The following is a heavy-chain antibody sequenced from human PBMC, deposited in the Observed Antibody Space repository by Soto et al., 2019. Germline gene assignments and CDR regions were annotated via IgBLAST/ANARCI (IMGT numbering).Heavy chain of an antibody. Sequence: GGSLSLSCAASGFTFSSYSMNWVRQAPGKGLEWVSYISSSSSTIYYADSVKGRFTISRDNAKNSLYLQMNSLRDEDTAVYYCARADTPKGYYGMDVWGQGTTVTV. CDR1: GFTFSSYS. J-gene: IGHJ6*02. CDR2: ISSSSSTI. CDR3: ARADTPKGYYGMDV. V-gene: IGHV3-48*02. D-gene: IGHD5-18*01.